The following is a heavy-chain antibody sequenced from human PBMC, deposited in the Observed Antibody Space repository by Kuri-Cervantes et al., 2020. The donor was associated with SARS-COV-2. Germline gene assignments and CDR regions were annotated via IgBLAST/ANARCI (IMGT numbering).Heavy chain of an antibody. D-gene: IGHD4-23*01. V-gene: IGHV1-69*10. CDR3: ARGRWDGGNLESYYFDY. CDR1: GGTFSSYA. CDR2: IIPILGIA. Sequence: SVKVSCKASGGTFSSYAISWVRQAPGQGLEWMGGIIPILGIANYEQRFQGRVTITADKSTSTAYMELSSLRSEDTAVYYCARGRWDGGNLESYYFDYWGQGTLVTVSS. J-gene: IGHJ4*02.